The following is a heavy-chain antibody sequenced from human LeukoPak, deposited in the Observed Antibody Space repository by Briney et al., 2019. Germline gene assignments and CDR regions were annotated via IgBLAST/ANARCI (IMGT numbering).Heavy chain of an antibody. V-gene: IGHV3-43*02. CDR2: ISWDGSNT. D-gene: IGHD3-10*01. CDR1: GFTFSSYA. J-gene: IGHJ4*02. CDR3: AKGYRIVSGSLDY. Sequence: GGSLRLSCAASGFTFSSYAMSWVRQAPGKGLEWVSLISWDGSNTFYADSVKGRFTISRDNSKNSLYLQMNSLRTEDTALYYCAKGYRIVSGSLDYWGQGTLVTVSS.